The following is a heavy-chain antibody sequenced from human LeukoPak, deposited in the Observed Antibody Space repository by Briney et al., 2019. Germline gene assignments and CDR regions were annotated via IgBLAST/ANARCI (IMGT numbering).Heavy chain of an antibody. CDR1: GFTFDNYA. CDR2: ITWNSGSI. J-gene: IGHJ4*02. V-gene: IGHV3-9*01. Sequence: PGGSLRLSCAASGFTFDNYAMSWVRQAPGKGLEWVSGITWNSGSIGYADSVKGRFTISRDNSKNTLYLQMNSLRAEDTAVYYCARSDGFDYWGQGTLVTVSS. CDR3: ARSDGFDY. D-gene: IGHD5-24*01.